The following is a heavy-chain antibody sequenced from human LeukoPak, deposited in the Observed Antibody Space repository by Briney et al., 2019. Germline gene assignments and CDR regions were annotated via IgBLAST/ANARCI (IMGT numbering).Heavy chain of an antibody. CDR2: IRYDGSKK. CDR1: GFTFSSYG. V-gene: IGHV3-30*02. D-gene: IGHD3-9*01. CDR3: AKCILTGYYKGYMDV. Sequence: GGSLRLSCAASGFTFSSYGMHWVRQAPGKGLEWVAFIRYDGSKKYYADSVTGRFTISRDNSKNTLYLQMNSLRAEDTAVYYCAKCILTGYYKGYMDVWGKGTTVTISS. J-gene: IGHJ6*03.